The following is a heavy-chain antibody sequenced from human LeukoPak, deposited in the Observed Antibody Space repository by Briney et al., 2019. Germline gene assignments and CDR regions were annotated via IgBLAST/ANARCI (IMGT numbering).Heavy chain of an antibody. CDR1: GLTLRSYE. D-gene: IGHD3-16*01. CDR3: AGGSYYSYYGMDV. Sequence: GGSLRLSCVGSGLTLRSYEMNWVRQAPGKGLEWVSYISSSGSTVYYADSVKGRFTISRDNAKNSLHLQVSSLRAEGTAVYYCAGGSYYSYYGMDVWGQGTTVTVSS. CDR2: ISSSGSTV. J-gene: IGHJ6*02. V-gene: IGHV3-48*03.